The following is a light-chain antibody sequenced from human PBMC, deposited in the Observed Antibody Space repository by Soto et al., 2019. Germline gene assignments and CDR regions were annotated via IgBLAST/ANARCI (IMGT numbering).Light chain of an antibody. CDR2: AAS. Sequence: IVMTQSPATLSVSPWDRATLSCRASESVTSSLAWYQQKPGQPPRLLIYAASTRATDVPARFSGGGSETEFTLTISSLQSEDFAIYYCQQYGGVPYTFGQGTKVDIK. CDR3: QQYGGVPYT. CDR1: ESVTSS. V-gene: IGKV3-15*01. J-gene: IGKJ2*01.